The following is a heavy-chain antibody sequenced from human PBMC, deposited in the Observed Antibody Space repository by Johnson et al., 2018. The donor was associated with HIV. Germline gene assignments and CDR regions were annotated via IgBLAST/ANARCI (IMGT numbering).Heavy chain of an antibody. V-gene: IGHV3-30*04. D-gene: IGHD3-16*01. CDR1: GFTFSSYA. J-gene: IGHJ3*02. Sequence: QMQLVESGGGVVQPGRSLRLSCAASGFTFSSYAMHWVRQAPGKGLEWVAVIRYDGSNKYYADSVKGRFTISRDNSKNTLSLQMNSLGAEDTAVYYCTRMGALGAFDIWGQGTMVTVSS. CDR2: IRYDGSNK. CDR3: TRMGALGAFDI.